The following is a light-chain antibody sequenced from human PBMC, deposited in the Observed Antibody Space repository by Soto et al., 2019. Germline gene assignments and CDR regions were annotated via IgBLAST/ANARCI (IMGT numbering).Light chain of an antibody. J-gene: IGLJ1*01. CDR1: SSDIGAYDY. Sequence: QSALTQPASLSGSPGQSITISCTGTSSDIGAYDYVSWFQQHPGKAPKLMISEVNNRPSGVSNRFSVSKSVNTAYLTISGLQVEDEAEYFCFSFTTTGTHVFGTGTKLTVL. CDR2: EVN. CDR3: FSFTTTGTHV. V-gene: IGLV2-14*01.